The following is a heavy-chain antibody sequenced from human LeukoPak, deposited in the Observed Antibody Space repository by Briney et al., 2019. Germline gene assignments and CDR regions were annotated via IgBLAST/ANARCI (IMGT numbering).Heavy chain of an antibody. CDR1: GFTFSSSA. CDR2: ISASGGST. D-gene: IGHD4-17*01. CDR3: AKDYGDYPDYFDY. V-gene: IGHV3-23*01. Sequence: PGGSLRLSCAASGFTFSSSAMSWVRQVPGKGLERVSGISASGGSTYYADSVKGRFTISRDNSKNTLYLQMNSLRAEDTAVYYCAKDYGDYPDYFDYWGQGTLVTVSS. J-gene: IGHJ4*02.